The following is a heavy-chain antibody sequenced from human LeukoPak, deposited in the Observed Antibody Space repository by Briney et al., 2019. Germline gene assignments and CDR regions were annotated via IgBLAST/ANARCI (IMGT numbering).Heavy chain of an antibody. CDR3: ARGGYASGSYSAHLDN. CDR1: GFTVSSNY. Sequence: GGSLRLSCAASGFTVSSNYMTWVRQAPGKGLEWVSVIYGGGSTYYADSVKGRFTISRDNSKNTLYFQMSSLRAEDTAVYYCARGGYASGSYSAHLDNWGQGTLVTVSS. CDR2: IYGGGST. J-gene: IGHJ4*02. V-gene: IGHV3-53*01. D-gene: IGHD3-10*01.